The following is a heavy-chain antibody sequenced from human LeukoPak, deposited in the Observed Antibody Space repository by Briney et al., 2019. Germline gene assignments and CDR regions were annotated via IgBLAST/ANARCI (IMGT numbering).Heavy chain of an antibody. J-gene: IGHJ4*02. D-gene: IGHD2-2*01. CDR1: GFTFSSYA. CDR3: ARYQRTVNFDY. CDR2: ISYDGSNK. V-gene: IGHV3-30-3*01. Sequence: GGSLRLSCAASGFTFSSYAMHWVRQAPGKGLEWVAVISYDGSNKYYADSVKGRFTISRDNSKNTLYLQVNSLRAEDTAVYYCARYQRTVNFDYWGQGTLVTVSS.